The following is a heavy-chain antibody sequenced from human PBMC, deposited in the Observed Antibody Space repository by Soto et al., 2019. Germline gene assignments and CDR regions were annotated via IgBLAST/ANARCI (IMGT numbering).Heavy chain of an antibody. Sequence: GESLKISCKGSGYSFTSYWIGWVRQMPGKGLEWMGIIYPGDSDTRYSPSFQGQVTISADKSISTAYLQWSSLKASDTAMYYCARVQLWLRSDYYGMDVWGQGTTVTVSS. V-gene: IGHV5-51*01. D-gene: IGHD5-18*01. CDR1: GYSFTSYW. J-gene: IGHJ6*02. CDR2: IYPGDSDT. CDR3: ARVQLWLRSDYYGMDV.